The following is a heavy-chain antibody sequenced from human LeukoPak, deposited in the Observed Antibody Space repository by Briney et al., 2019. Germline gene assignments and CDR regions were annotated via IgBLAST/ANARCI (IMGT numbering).Heavy chain of an antibody. J-gene: IGHJ4*02. Sequence: GGSLRLSCAASGFTFSSYGMHWVRQAPGKGLEWVAVIWYDGSNKYYADSVKGRFTISRDSSKNTLYLQMNSLRAEDTAVYYCAREPFYGGTLEQGGWGQGTLVTVSS. CDR2: IWYDGSNK. CDR3: AREPFYGGTLEQGG. CDR1: GFTFSSYG. V-gene: IGHV3-33*01. D-gene: IGHD4-23*01.